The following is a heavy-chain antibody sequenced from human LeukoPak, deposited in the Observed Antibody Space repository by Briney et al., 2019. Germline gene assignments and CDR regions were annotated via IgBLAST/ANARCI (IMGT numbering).Heavy chain of an antibody. CDR3: AKGIAAAGYFDY. J-gene: IGHJ4*02. V-gene: IGHV3-43*02. D-gene: IGHD6-13*01. CDR2: ISGDGGST. Sequence: GGSLRLSCAASGFTFDDYAMHWVRQAPGKGLEWVSLISGDGGSTYYADSVKGRFTISRDNSKNSLYLQTNSLRTEDTALYYCAKGIAAAGYFDYWGQGTLVTVSS. CDR1: GFTFDDYA.